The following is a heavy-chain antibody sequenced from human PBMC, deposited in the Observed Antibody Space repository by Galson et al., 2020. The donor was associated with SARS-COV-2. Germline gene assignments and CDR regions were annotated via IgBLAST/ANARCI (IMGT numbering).Heavy chain of an antibody. Sequence: GESLKIYCRTSGYSFTNYWIGWVRQAPGKGLEWMGIIYPHDSHTIYSPSLQGQVTIAADKSISPAFLQWRSLKASDTASYYCARHVASSGWYVGIYCWVQGTLVTVSA. CDR1: GYSFTNYW. CDR3: ARHVASSGWYVGIYC. J-gene: IGHJ4*02. D-gene: IGHD6-19*01. CDR2: IYPHDSHT. V-gene: IGHV5-51*01.